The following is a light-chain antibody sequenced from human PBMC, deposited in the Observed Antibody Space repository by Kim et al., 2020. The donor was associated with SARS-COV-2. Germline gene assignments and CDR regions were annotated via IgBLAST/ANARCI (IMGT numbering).Light chain of an antibody. V-gene: IGLV3-19*01. CDR3: NSRDSSGNHYV. Sequence: GQTVRITCQGDSLRSYFATWYQQKPGQAPVVLIYGKNNRPSGIPDRFSGSSSGNTASLTITGAQAEDEADYYCNSRDSSGNHYVFGTGTKVTVL. CDR2: GKN. J-gene: IGLJ1*01. CDR1: SLRSYF.